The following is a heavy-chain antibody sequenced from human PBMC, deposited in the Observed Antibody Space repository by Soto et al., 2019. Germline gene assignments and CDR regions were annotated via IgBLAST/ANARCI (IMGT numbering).Heavy chain of an antibody. V-gene: IGHV3-11*04. Sequence: GGSLRLSCAASGFIFRDYHMSWIRQAPGKGLEWVAYISNSGNTVYYVDSVKGRFTISRDNSKNTLYLQMNSLRAEDTAVYYCARDQDHYFDYWGQGTLVTVSS. J-gene: IGHJ4*02. CDR2: ISNSGNTV. CDR1: GFIFRDYH. CDR3: ARDQDHYFDY.